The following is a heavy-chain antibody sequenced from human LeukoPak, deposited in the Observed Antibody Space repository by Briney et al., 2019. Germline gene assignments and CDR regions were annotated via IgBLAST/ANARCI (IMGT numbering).Heavy chain of an antibody. D-gene: IGHD3-10*01. V-gene: IGHV3-74*01. CDR3: ARVRGSAFDM. CDR1: GFTFSYYC. Sequence: PGGSLRLSCAASGFTFSYYCMHWVRQAPGKGLVWVSRVNSDGRSTDYADSVKGRFTISRDNARNTVYLQMNSLRGEDMAVYYCARVRGSAFDMWGQGTMVTVSS. CDR2: VNSDGRST. J-gene: IGHJ3*02.